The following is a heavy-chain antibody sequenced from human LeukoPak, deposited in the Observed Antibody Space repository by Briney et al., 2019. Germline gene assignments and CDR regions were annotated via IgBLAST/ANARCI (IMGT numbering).Heavy chain of an antibody. D-gene: IGHD3-16*02. CDR3: ARVPAGVIGMKDAFDI. CDR2: ITSSGSII. Sequence: QPGGSLRLSCAASGFTFSSYDMNWVRQAPGKGLEWVSYITSSGSIIYYADSVKGRFTISRHNAKNSLYLQMNSLRAEDTAVYYCARVPAGVIGMKDAFDIWGQGTMVTVSS. V-gene: IGHV3-48*03. J-gene: IGHJ3*02. CDR1: GFTFSSYD.